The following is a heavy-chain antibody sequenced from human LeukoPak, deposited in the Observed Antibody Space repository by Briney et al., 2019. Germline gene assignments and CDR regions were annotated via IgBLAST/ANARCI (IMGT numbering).Heavy chain of an antibody. J-gene: IGHJ4*02. CDR2: IYSGGST. CDR3: ARDPYGDYAFDY. CDR1: GFTVSSNY. Sequence: GGSLRLSCAASGFTVSSNYMTWVRQAPGKGLEWVSVIYSGGSTYYADSVKGRFTISRDNSKNTLYLQMNSLRAEDTAVYYCARDPYGDYAFDYWGQGTLVTVSS. V-gene: IGHV3-53*01. D-gene: IGHD4-17*01.